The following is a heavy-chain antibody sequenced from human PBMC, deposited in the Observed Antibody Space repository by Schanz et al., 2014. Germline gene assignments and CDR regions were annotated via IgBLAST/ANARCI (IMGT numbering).Heavy chain of an antibody. CDR1: GGTFSSYA. CDR2: IIPILGIA. V-gene: IGHV1-69*02. CDR3: ARGRGFYDY. J-gene: IGHJ4*02. Sequence: QVQLVQSGAEVKKPGSPVKVSCKSSGGTFSSYAISWVRQAPGQGLEWMGRIIPILGIATYAQKFQGRLTITADKSTSTAYMELSSLRSDDTAVHYCARGRGFYDYWGQGTLVTVSS. D-gene: IGHD3-10*01.